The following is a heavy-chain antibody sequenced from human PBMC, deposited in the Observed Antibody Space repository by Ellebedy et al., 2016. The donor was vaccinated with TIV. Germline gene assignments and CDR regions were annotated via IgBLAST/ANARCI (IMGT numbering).Heavy chain of an antibody. CDR1: GYTFTSYY. V-gene: IGHV1-46*01. Sequence: AASVKVSCKASGYTFTSYYMHWVRQATGQGLEWMGIINPSGGSTSYAQKFQGRVTMTRDTSTSTVYMELSSLRSEDTAVYYCARKCNGVYGMDVWGQGTTVTVSS. CDR3: ARKCNGVYGMDV. D-gene: IGHD3-10*01. J-gene: IGHJ6*02. CDR2: INPSGGST.